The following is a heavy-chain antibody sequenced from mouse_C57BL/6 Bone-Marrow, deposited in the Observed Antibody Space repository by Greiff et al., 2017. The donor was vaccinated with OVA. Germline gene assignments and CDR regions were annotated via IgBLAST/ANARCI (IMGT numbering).Heavy chain of an antibody. J-gene: IGHJ4*01. CDR3: ARFATVVATDYAMDY. CDR1: GYTFTDHT. Sequence: VKLMESDAELVKPGASVKISCKVSGYTFTDHTIHWMKQRPEQGLEWIGYIYPRDGSTKYNEKFKGKATLTADKSSSTAYMQLNSLTSEDSAVYFCARFATVVATDYAMDYWGQGTSVTVSS. D-gene: IGHD1-1*01. V-gene: IGHV1-78*01. CDR2: IYPRDGST.